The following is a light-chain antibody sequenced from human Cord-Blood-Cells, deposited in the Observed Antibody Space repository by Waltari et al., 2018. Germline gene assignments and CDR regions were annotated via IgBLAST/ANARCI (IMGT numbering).Light chain of an antibody. J-gene: IGKJ1*01. CDR3: QQYNSYSPRT. CDR2: DAS. V-gene: IGKV1-5*01. Sequence: DLQMTQSPSTLSASVGDTVTITCRASQSISSWLAWYQQKPGKAPKLLIYDASSLESGVPSRFSGSGSGTEFTLTISSLQPDDFATYYCQQYNSYSPRTFGQGTKVEIK. CDR1: QSISSW.